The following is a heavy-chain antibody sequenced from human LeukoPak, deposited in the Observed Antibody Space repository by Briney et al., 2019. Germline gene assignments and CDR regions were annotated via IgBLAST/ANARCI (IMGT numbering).Heavy chain of an antibody. Sequence: ASVKVSCKASGYPFTTYHAHWLRQAPGQGPEWMGIINPSGGSTSYAQKFQGRITMTRDTSMTTVYMELSTLRSEDAAVYYCARGPRGGDGLYYFDFWGQGTLVTVSS. CDR3: ARGPRGGDGLYYFDF. D-gene: IGHD2-21*02. V-gene: IGHV1-46*01. CDR1: GYPFTTYH. J-gene: IGHJ4*02. CDR2: INPSGGST.